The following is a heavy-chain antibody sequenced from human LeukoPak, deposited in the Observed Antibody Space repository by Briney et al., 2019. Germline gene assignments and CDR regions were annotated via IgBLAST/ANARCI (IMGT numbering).Heavy chain of an antibody. CDR1: GFTFSSYS. CDR3: AKDNRVLSYVKVGYDY. Sequence: GGSLRLSCAASGFTFSSYSMNWVRQAPGKGLEWVSSISSSSSYIYYADSVKGRFTISRDNAKNPLYLQMNRLRAVDTAVYYCAKDNRVLSYVKVGYDYWGRGTLVTVSS. CDR2: ISSSSSYI. V-gene: IGHV3-21*01. J-gene: IGHJ4*02. D-gene: IGHD5-18*01.